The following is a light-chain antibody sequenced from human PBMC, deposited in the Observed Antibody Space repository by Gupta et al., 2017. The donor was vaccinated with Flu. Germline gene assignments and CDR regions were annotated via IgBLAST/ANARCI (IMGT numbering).Light chain of an antibody. Sequence: DIKMTQSPSSLSASVGDRVTITCRASQAISSYLNWYQQKPGKAPKLLIYAASSFQRGVRSRCSGSGVSSGTDFTLTISSRQPEDFATYYCQQTYSTSLTFGQGTXIEIK. CDR2: AAS. J-gene: IGKJ2*01. CDR3: QQTYSTSLT. V-gene: IGKV1-39*01. CDR1: QAISSY.